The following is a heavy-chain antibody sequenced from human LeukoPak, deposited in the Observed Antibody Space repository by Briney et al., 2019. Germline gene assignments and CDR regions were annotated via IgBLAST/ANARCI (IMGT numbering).Heavy chain of an antibody. Sequence: SVKVSCKASGGTFSSYAISWVRQAPGQGLEWMGGIIPIFGTANYAQKFQGRVTITADESTSTAYMELSSLRSEDTAVYYCARGPTMVRGVDYWGQGTLVTVSS. D-gene: IGHD3-10*01. CDR1: GGTFSSYA. CDR2: IIPIFGTA. CDR3: ARGPTMVRGVDY. J-gene: IGHJ4*02. V-gene: IGHV1-69*13.